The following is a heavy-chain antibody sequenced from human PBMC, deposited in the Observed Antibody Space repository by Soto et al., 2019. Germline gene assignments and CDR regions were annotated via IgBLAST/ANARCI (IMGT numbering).Heavy chain of an antibody. CDR3: ARGLGTHHPPYYYGMDV. CDR1: GGSISSYY. J-gene: IGHJ6*02. D-gene: IGHD4-17*01. Sequence: QVQLQASGPGLVKPSETLSLTCTVSGGSISSYYWSWIRQPAGKGLEWIGRIYTSGSTNYNPSLKSRVTMSEDTSKNQFSLKLSSVTAADTAVYYCARGLGTHHPPYYYGMDVWGQGTTVTVSS. CDR2: IYTSGST. V-gene: IGHV4-4*07.